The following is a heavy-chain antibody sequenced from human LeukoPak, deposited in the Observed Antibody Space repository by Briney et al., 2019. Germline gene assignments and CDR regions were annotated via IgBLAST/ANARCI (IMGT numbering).Heavy chain of an antibody. J-gene: IGHJ4*02. Sequence: PGGSLRLSCAASGFTFSTYWMDWVRQAPGKGLEWVANIEEDGSEKYYEDSVKGRLTISRDNAKNSLYLQMNSLRAEDTAVYYCARNVGWFRFDYWGQGTLVTVSS. D-gene: IGHD2-15*01. CDR3: ARNVGWFRFDY. V-gene: IGHV3-7*03. CDR2: IEEDGSEK. CDR1: GFTFSTYW.